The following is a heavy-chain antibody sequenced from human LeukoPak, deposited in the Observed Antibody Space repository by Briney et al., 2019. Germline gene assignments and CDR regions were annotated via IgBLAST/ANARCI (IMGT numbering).Heavy chain of an antibody. Sequence: GASVKVSCKASGYTFTGYYMHWVRQAPGQGLEWMGWINPNGGGTNYAQKFQGRVTMTRDASISTAYMELSRLRSEDTAVYYCATSGQAGELLKGPGFWGQGTLVTVSS. D-gene: IGHD1-26*01. V-gene: IGHV1-2*02. CDR1: GYTFTGYY. CDR3: ATSGQAGELLKGPGF. J-gene: IGHJ4*02. CDR2: INPNGGGT.